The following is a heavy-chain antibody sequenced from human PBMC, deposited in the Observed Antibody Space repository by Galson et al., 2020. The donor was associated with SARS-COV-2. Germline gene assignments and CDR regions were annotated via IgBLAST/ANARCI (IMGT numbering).Heavy chain of an antibody. D-gene: IGHD6-19*01. CDR2: IDWDDDK. J-gene: IGHJ6*02. V-gene: IGHV2-70*01. CDR3: ARIRRQWLPTYYYYGMDV. Sequence: SGPTLVKPTQTLTLTCTFSGFSLSTSGMCVSWIRQPPGKALEWLALIDWDDDKYYSTSLKTRLTISKDTSKNQVVLTMTNMDPVDTATYYCARIRRQWLPTYYYYGMDVWGQGTTVTVSS. CDR1: GFSLSTSGMC.